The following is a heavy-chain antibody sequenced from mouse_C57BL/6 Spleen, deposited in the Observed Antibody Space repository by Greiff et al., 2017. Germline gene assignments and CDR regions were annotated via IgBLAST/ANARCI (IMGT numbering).Heavy chain of an antibody. CDR3: ARGGHYDYEDWYFDV. CDR2: ISYDGSN. J-gene: IGHJ1*03. V-gene: IGHV3-6*01. D-gene: IGHD2-4*01. Sequence: EVKLQQSGPGLVKPSQSLSLTCSVTGYSITSGYYWNWIRQFPGNKLEWMGYISYDGSNNYNPSLKNRISITRDTSKNQFFLKLNSVTTEDTATYYCARGGHYDYEDWYFDVWGTGTTVTVSS. CDR1: GYSITSGYY.